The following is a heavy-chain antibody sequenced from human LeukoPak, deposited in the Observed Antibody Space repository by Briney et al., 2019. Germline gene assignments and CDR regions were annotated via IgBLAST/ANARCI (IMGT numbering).Heavy chain of an antibody. D-gene: IGHD1-1*01. CDR3: AIWTSGNY. Sequence: PGGSLRLSCAASGFTFNRSLMNWVRQAPGKGLEWVANMDPSGSQKRYVDSVKGRFTISKDNPGTSLYLEMYSLRAEDTAIYYCAIWTSGNYWGQGTPVTVSS. J-gene: IGHJ4*02. CDR1: GFTFNRSL. V-gene: IGHV3-7*01. CDR2: MDPSGSQK.